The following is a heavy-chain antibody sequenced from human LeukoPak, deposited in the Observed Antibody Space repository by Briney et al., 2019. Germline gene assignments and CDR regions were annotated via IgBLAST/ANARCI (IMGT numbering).Heavy chain of an antibody. CDR3: ARDRRTTTWYAKNYFDY. V-gene: IGHV4-39*02. CDR1: GGSISSSSYY. CDR2: IYYSGST. Sequence: PSETLSLTCTVSGGSISSSSYYWGWIRQPPGKGPEWIGSIYYSGSTYYNPSLKSRVTISVDTSKNQFSLKLSSVTAADTAVYYCARDRRTTTWYAKNYFDYWGQGTLVTVSS. J-gene: IGHJ4*02. D-gene: IGHD1-14*01.